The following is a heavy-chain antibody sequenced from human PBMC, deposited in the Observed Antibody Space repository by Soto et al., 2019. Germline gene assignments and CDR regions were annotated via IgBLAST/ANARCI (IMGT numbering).Heavy chain of an antibody. CDR1: GGSFSGYY. CDR3: GRSIAP. Sequence: SETLSLTCAVYGGSFSGYYWSWIRQHPGRGLEWIGYIYYSGSTYYNPSLKSRVTISVDTSKNQFSLKLSSVTAADTAVYYCGRSIAPWGQETLVTV. V-gene: IGHV4-31*11. J-gene: IGHJ5*02. CDR2: IYYSGST.